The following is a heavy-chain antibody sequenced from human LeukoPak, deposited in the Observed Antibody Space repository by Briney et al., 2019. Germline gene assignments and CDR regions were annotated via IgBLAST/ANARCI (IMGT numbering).Heavy chain of an antibody. Sequence: ASVKVSCKVSGYTLTELSMHWVRQAPGKGLEWMGGFDPEDGETIYAQKFQGRVTMTEDTSTDTAYMELSSLRSEDTAVYYCATRLWIQLWFWYFDLWGRGTLVTVSS. CDR3: ATRLWIQLWFWYFDL. V-gene: IGHV1-24*01. CDR1: GYTLTELS. CDR2: FDPEDGET. D-gene: IGHD5-18*01. J-gene: IGHJ2*01.